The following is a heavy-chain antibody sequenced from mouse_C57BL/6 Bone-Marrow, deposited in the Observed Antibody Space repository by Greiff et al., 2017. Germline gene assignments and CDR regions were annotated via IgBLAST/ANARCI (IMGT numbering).Heavy chain of an antibody. CDR2: IYPGSGNT. J-gene: IGHJ1*03. CDR3: AGGADGYYDVGV. D-gene: IGHD2-3*01. Sequence: QVQLKQSGAELVRPGASVKLSCKASGYTFTDYYINWVKQRPGQGLEWIARIYPGSGNTYYNEKFKGKATLTADKSSNTATMHLISLTSQNSAVSCLAGGADGYYDVGVWGTGTTVTVSS. V-gene: IGHV1-76*01. CDR1: GYTFTDYY.